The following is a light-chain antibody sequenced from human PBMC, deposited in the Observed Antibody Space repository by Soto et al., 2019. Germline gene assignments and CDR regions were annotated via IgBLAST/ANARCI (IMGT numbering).Light chain of an antibody. J-gene: IGKJ5*01. CDR1: QSVSSGH. V-gene: IGKV3-20*01. CDR3: QQYNNWPIT. CDR2: GAS. Sequence: DIVLTQSPGTLSLSPGEGASLSCRASQSVSSGHLAWYQQKPGQAPRLLIYGASIRATGIPDRFSDSGSGTDFTLTISRLEPEDFAVYYCQQYNNWPITFGQGTRLEI.